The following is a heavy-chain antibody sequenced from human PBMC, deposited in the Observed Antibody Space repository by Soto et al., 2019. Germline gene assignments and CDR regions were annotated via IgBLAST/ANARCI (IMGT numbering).Heavy chain of an antibody. J-gene: IGHJ3*02. CDR3: ARAGDYGGDAFDI. CDR1: GNIFTSYT. Sequence: QVQLVQSGAEVKRPGSSVKVSCKASGNIFTSYTVSWVRRAPGQGLEWMGRIIPLLGMVNHAQKFQGRVTITADKSTNTVYMEVSSLRSEDTAVYYCARAGDYGGDAFDIWGQGTMVTVSS. CDR2: IIPLLGMV. V-gene: IGHV1-69*02. D-gene: IGHD4-17*01.